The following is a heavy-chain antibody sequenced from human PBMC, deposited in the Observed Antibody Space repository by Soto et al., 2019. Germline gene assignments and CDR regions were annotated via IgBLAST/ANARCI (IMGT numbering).Heavy chain of an antibody. CDR1: GGSISSGGWY. D-gene: IGHD3-16*02. CDR3: ASYVCGSYRSIDY. V-gene: IGHV4-31*03. CDR2: IYYSGST. J-gene: IGHJ4*02. Sequence: QVQLQESGPGLVKPSQTLSLTCTVSGGSISSGGWYWSWIRQHPGKGLEWIGYIYYSGSTYYNPSLQSRVTISVETSKYQFSLKLSSVTAADTAVYYCASYVCGSYRSIDYWGQGALVTVSS.